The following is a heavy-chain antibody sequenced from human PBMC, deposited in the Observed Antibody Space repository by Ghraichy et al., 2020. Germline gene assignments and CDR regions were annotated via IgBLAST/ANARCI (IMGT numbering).Heavy chain of an antibody. CDR3: ARAGGRYYFYQDAMDV. D-gene: IGHD3-10*01. J-gene: IGHJ6*02. CDR2: LNTDGSNR. V-gene: IGHV3-74*01. Sequence: GGSLRLSCAASGFTFSSYWMHWVRQAPGKGPVWVSRLNTDGSNRRYAESVKGRFTVSRDNAKNTLYLQMNSMRAEDTGIYYCARAGGRYYFYQDAMDVWGQGTTVTVSS. CDR1: GFTFSSYW.